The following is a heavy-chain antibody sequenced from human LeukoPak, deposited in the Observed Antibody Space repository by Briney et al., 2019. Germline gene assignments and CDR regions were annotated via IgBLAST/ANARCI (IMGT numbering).Heavy chain of an antibody. CDR1: GYTFTSYS. J-gene: IGHJ3*02. CDR2: ISAYNGDT. CDR3: AGSRTAPWFGAFDI. Sequence: WASVKVSCEASGYTFTSYSISWVRQAPGQGLEWMGWISAYNGDTNYPQSLQGRVTMTTDTSTSTAYMELSSLRSEDTAVYYCAGSRTAPWFGAFDIWGQGTMVTVSS. D-gene: IGHD3-10*01. V-gene: IGHV1-18*01.